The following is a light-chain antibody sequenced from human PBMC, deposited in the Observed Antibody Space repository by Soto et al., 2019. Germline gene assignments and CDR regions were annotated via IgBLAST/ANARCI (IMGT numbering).Light chain of an antibody. CDR1: YSDIGNY. CDR2: EGS. CDR3: CSFADSSPDV. Sequence: QSALTQPASVSGSPGQSITISCTETYSDIGNYVSWYQQHTDKAPKLIIYEGSKRPSGVSNRFSGSKSDNTASLTISGLQAEDEADYYCCSFADSSPDVFGTGTKLTVL. J-gene: IGLJ1*01. V-gene: IGLV2-23*01.